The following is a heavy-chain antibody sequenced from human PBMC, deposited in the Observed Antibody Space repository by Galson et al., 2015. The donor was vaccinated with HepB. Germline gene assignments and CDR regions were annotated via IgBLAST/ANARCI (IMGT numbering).Heavy chain of an antibody. CDR2: ISGDGTST. Sequence: SLRLSCAASGITLTSYWMHWVRQPPGKGLVWVSRISGDGTSTSYADSVKGRFTISRDNAKNTVYLQMNNVRGEDTAVCYCARGGGHYGDFVNWGQGTLVTVSS. CDR1: GITLTSYW. J-gene: IGHJ4*02. D-gene: IGHD4-17*01. V-gene: IGHV3-74*03. CDR3: ARGGGHYGDFVN.